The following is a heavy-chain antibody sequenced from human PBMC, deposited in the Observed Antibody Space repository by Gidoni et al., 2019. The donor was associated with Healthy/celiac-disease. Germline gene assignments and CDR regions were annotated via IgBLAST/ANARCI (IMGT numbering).Heavy chain of an antibody. Sequence: QVQLQQWGAGLLKPSETLSLTGAVYGGAFSGYYWSWIRQPPGKGLEWIGEINHSGSTNYNPSLKSRVTISVDTSKNQFSLKLSSVTAADTAVYYCARGLPLHYYDSSGYDFDYWGQGTLVTVSS. V-gene: IGHV4-34*01. D-gene: IGHD3-22*01. CDR1: GGAFSGYY. CDR2: INHSGST. J-gene: IGHJ4*02. CDR3: ARGLPLHYYDSSGYDFDY.